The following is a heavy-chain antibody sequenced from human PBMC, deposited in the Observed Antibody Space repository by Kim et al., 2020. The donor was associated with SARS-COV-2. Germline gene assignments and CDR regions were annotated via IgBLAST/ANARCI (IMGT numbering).Heavy chain of an antibody. V-gene: IGHV4-31*03. J-gene: IGHJ6*02. CDR1: GGSISSGGYY. Sequence: SETLSLTCTVSGGSISSGGYYWSWIRQHPGKGLEWIGYIYYSGSTYYNPSLKSRVTISVDTSKNQFSLKLSSVTAADTAVYYCARDRGTNIAAAGTHYYYGMDVWGQGTTVTVSS. CDR3: ARDRGTNIAAAGTHYYYGMDV. CDR2: IYYSGST. D-gene: IGHD6-13*01.